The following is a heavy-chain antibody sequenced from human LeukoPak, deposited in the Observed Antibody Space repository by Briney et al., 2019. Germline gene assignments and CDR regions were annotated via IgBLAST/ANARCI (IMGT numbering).Heavy chain of an antibody. Sequence: GGSLRLSCAVSGFTFRSYGMHWVRQAPGKGLEWVAFIRYDGSYKFYADSVKGRFTISRDNSKNTLYLQMHSLRGEDTAVYYCAKDGYSTSSRPYYFDSWGQGTLVTVSS. CDR3: AKDGYSTSSRPYYFDS. CDR1: GFTFRSYG. D-gene: IGHD6-6*01. CDR2: IRYDGSYK. J-gene: IGHJ4*02. V-gene: IGHV3-30*02.